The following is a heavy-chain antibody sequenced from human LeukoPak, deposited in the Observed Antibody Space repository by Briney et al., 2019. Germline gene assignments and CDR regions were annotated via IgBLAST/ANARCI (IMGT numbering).Heavy chain of an antibody. CDR1: GASISSYY. D-gene: IGHD6-19*01. V-gene: IGHV4-4*09. CDR3: ARQGFSVAGKRSWFDP. J-gene: IGHJ5*02. Sequence: SETLSLTCTLSGASISSYYWSWIRQPPKKGLEWIGHIFASGSNNHNPRLKSRVTISVDTSKNHLSLKLISVTAADTAVYYCARQGFSVAGKRSWFDPWGQGTLVTVSS. CDR2: IFASGSN.